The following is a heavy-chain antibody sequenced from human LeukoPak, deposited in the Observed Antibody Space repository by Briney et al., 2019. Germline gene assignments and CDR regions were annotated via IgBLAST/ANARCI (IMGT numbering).Heavy chain of an antibody. D-gene: IGHD4-17*01. CDR2: IYSGGTT. CDR1: GFTVSSNY. CDR3: ARGQSGDPAFDI. J-gene: IGHJ3*02. V-gene: IGHV3-53*01. Sequence: GGSLRLSCAASGFTVSSNYMTWVRQAPGKGLEWVSVIYSGGTTYYADSVEGRFTISRDNSRDTVYLQMHSLRVEDTAVYYCARGQSGDPAFDIWGQGTLVTVSS.